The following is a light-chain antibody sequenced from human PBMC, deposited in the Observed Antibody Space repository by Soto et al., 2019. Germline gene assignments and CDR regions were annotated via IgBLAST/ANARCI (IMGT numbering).Light chain of an antibody. CDR1: QDISRW. J-gene: IGKJ4*01. CDR2: TAS. Sequence: DIQMTQSPSSVSASVGDRITITCRASQDISRWLAWYQQKPVRAPNLLIYTASTLESGVPSRFSGSGSGTDFTRTISNLQPEDFSTYYCQQVDSFPLTFGGGTKVEIK. CDR3: QQVDSFPLT. V-gene: IGKV1D-12*01.